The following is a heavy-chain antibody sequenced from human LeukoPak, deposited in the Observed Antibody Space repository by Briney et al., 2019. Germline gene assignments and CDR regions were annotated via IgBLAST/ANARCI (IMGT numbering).Heavy chain of an antibody. CDR3: ARVYAAGTSYYMDV. D-gene: IGHD6-13*01. V-gene: IGHV3-20*04. J-gene: IGHJ6*03. CDR1: GFTFDDYG. Sequence: GGSLRLSCAASGFTFDDYGMGWVRQAPGKGLEWVSGINWNGGSTGYADSVKGRFTISRDNAKNSLYLQMNSLRAEDTALYYCARVYAAGTSYYMDVWGKGTTVTVSS. CDR2: INWNGGST.